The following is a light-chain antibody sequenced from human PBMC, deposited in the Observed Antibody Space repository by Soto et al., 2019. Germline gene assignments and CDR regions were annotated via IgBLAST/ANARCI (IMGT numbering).Light chain of an antibody. CDR1: QSIATW. V-gene: IGKV1-5*01. Sequence: PSPVHSKERDSGTISCRASQSIATWLAWYQQRPGKAPKLLIYDVSSLQSGVPSRFSGSGSGTEFTLTISSLQPDDFATYYCQQYNSYWTFGQGTKLDIK. CDR3: QQYNSYWT. CDR2: DVS. J-gene: IGKJ1*01.